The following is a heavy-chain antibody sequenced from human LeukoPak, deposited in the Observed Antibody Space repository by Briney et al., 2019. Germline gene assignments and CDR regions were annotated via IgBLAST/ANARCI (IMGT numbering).Heavy chain of an antibody. CDR1: GFTFSSYS. CDR2: ISSSSSTI. D-gene: IGHD6-13*01. J-gene: IGHJ6*02. Sequence: GGSLRLSCAASGFTFSSYSMNWVRQAPGKGLEWVSYISSSSSTIYYADSVKGRFTISRDDAKNSLYLQMNSLRAEDTAVYYCARDVAAAGLGNYGMDVWGQGTTVTVSS. CDR3: ARDVAAAGLGNYGMDV. V-gene: IGHV3-48*01.